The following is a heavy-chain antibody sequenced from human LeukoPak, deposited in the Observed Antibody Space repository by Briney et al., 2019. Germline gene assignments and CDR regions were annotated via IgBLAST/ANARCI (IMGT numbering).Heavy chain of an antibody. J-gene: IGHJ3*02. CDR1: GGSISSSSYY. D-gene: IGHD3-22*01. V-gene: IGHV4-39*02. Sequence: PSETLSLTCTVSGGSISSSSYYWGWIRQPPGKGLEWIGSIYYSGSTYYNPSLKSRVTISVDTSKNQFSLKLSSVTAADTAVYYCARDGGGDSSGYYYQPEAFDIWGQGTMVSVSA. CDR2: IYYSGST. CDR3: ARDGGGDSSGYYYQPEAFDI.